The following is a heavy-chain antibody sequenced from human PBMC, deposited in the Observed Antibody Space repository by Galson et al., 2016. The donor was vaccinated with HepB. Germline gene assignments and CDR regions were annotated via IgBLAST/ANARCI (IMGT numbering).Heavy chain of an antibody. J-gene: IGHJ6*02. CDR3: ARGYCTGGGCYHDYYFGMDV. CDR1: GGTFSNYG. V-gene: IGHV1-69*13. Sequence: SVKVSCKASGGTFSNYGISWVRQAPGQGLEWMGGIIPLVGTAKHAQKFQGRVTINAEESTSTAYMELSSLRSEDTAVYYCARGYCTGGGCYHDYYFGMDVWGQGTTVTVS. CDR2: IIPLVGTA. D-gene: IGHD2-15*01.